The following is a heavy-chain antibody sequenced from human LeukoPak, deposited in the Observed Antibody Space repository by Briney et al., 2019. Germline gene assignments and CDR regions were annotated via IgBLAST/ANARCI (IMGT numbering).Heavy chain of an antibody. CDR1: GGSISSGGYY. CDR3: ARDTMGALRWGLARSYYYYGMDV. Sequence: SETLSLTCTVSGGSISSGGYYWSWIRQHPGKGLEWIGYIYYSGSTYYNPSLKSRVTISVDTSKNQFSLKLSSVTAADTAVYYCARDTMGALRWGLARSYYYYGMDVWGQGTTVTVSS. CDR2: IYYSGST. V-gene: IGHV4-61*08. D-gene: IGHD1-26*01. J-gene: IGHJ6*02.